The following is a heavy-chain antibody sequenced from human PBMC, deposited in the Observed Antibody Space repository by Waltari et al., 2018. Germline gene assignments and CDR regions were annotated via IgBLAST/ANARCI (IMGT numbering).Heavy chain of an antibody. D-gene: IGHD4-17*01. J-gene: IGHJ4*02. CDR2: LLSSGST. V-gene: IGHV3-23*04. Sequence: EVQVVESGGGLVQPGGSLRLSCAVSGFTFRSYGMSWVRQAPGKGLEWDSGLLSSGSTYYAESVKGRFTISRDNSKNTLYLQMNSLRAEDTAIYYCAKEAPRTTSYDYWGQGTLVTVSS. CDR1: GFTFRSYG. CDR3: AKEAPRTTSYDY.